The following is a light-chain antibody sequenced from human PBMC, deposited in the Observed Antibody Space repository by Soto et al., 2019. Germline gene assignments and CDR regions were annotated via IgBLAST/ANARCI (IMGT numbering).Light chain of an antibody. CDR1: QSVFYSSNNKKS. CDR3: QQYYNTPLT. Sequence: DIVMTKSPDSLAVSLGERATINCKSSQSVFYSSNNKKSVAWYQQKPGQPPKLLIYWASTREFGVPDRFSGSGSGTDFTLTISSLQAEDVAVYYCQQYYNTPLTFGGGTKVEIK. J-gene: IGKJ4*01. V-gene: IGKV4-1*01. CDR2: WAS.